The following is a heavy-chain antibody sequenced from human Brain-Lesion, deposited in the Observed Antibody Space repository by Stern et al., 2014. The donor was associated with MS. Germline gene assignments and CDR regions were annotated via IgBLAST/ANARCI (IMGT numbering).Heavy chain of an antibody. Sequence: VQLVESGAGLVQPGGSLRLSCAASGFSFSTYSMGWVRQTPGKGLQWVGVIRRSGGHTSYAASVQGRFTISTDNSNHTLYLHIDSLRADDTAVYYCAKWPHHIAVAGTRYFQHWGQGTLVTVSS. J-gene: IGHJ1*01. CDR1: GFSFSTYS. D-gene: IGHD6-19*01. CDR3: AKWPHHIAVAGTRYFQH. CDR2: IRRSGGHT. V-gene: IGHV3-23*04.